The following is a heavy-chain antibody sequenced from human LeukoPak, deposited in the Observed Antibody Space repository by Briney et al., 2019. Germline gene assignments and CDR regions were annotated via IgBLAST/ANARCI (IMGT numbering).Heavy chain of an antibody. D-gene: IGHD2/OR15-2a*01. CDR2: IYYSGRT. CDR3: ARILYSNNIDY. J-gene: IGHJ4*02. CDR1: GGSISSTSYY. V-gene: IGHV4-39*07. Sequence: SETLSLTCTVSGGSISSTSYYWGWIRQPPGKGLEWIGSIYYSGRTYYNPSLKSRVTISVDTSKNQFSLKLNSVTAADTAVYYCARILYSNNIDYWGQGTLVTVSS.